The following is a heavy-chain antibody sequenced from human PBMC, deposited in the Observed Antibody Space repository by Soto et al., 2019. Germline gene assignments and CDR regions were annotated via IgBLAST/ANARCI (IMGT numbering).Heavy chain of an antibody. J-gene: IGHJ5*02. CDR2: IYSGGST. CDR3: ARDLIVVVTISGWFDP. D-gene: IGHD2-21*02. V-gene: IGHV3-53*04. CDR1: GFIVSSNY. Sequence: GGSLTLSCATSGFIVSSNYMRWVREAPGKGLDWVSLIYSGGSTCYADSVKGRFTISRHNSKNTLYLQMNSLRAEDTAVYYCARDLIVVVTISGWFDPWGQGTLVTVSS.